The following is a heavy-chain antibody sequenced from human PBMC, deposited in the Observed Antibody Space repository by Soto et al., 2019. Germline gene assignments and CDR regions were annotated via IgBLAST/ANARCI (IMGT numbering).Heavy chain of an antibody. CDR2: ISGNGGNT. Sequence: GGSLRLSCAASGFTFGDYAMTWVRQAPGKGLEWVAGISGNGGNTYYADSVKGRFTISRDNSKNTLYLQMNSLSAEDTAVYYCATAPQFYDFSTDLSMFDPWRQGTLVTVSS. J-gene: IGHJ5*02. CDR1: GFTFGDYA. CDR3: ATAPQFYDFSTDLSMFDP. V-gene: IGHV3-23*01. D-gene: IGHD3-3*01.